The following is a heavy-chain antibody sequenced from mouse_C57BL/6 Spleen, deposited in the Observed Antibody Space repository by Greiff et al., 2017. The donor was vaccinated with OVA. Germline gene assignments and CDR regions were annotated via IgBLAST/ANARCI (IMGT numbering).Heavy chain of an antibody. Sequence: VQLQQSGAELVRPGASVTLSCKASGYTFTDYEMHWVKQTPVHGLEWIGALDPETGGTAYNPQFKGKAILTADKSSSTAYMELRSLTSEDSAVDYCTRSYGNYGWFAYWGQGTLVTVSA. J-gene: IGHJ3*01. V-gene: IGHV1-15*01. CDR1: GYTFTDYE. D-gene: IGHD2-1*01. CDR2: LDPETGGT. CDR3: TRSYGNYGWFAY.